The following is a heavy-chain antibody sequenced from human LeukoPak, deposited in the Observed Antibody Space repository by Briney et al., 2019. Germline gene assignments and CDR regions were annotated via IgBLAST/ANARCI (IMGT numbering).Heavy chain of an antibody. V-gene: IGHV3-23*01. D-gene: IGHD6-19*01. CDR3: AKDHRSSVWYGAFDI. Sequence: GGSLRLSCAASGFTFSSYAMNWGRQAPGEGLEWVSAISGSGGSIYYADAVKGRFTIYRDNSKNTLYLQMNSLRAEDTAVYYCAKDHRSSVWYGAFDIWGQGTMVTVSS. J-gene: IGHJ3*02. CDR1: GFTFSSYA. CDR2: ISGSGGSI.